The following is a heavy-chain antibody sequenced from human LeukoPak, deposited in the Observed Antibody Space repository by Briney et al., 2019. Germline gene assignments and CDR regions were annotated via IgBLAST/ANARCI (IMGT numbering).Heavy chain of an antibody. CDR1: GFTFSSYS. CDR2: ISSSSSSYI. D-gene: IGHD6-19*01. CDR3: AREIAVAGPYYFDY. J-gene: IGHJ4*02. Sequence: GGSLRLSCAASGFTFSSYSMNWVRQAPGEGLEWVSSISSSSSSYIYYADSVKGRFTISRDNAKNSLYLQMNSLRAEDTAEYYCAREIAVAGPYYFDYWGQGTLVTVSS. V-gene: IGHV3-21*01.